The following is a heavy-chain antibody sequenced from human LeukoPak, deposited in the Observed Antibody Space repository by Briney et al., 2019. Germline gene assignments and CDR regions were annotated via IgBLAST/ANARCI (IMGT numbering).Heavy chain of an antibody. CDR1: GASISSYY. Sequence: PSETLSLTCTVSGASISSYYWSWIRQPPGKGLEWIGYIYHTGSTNYNPSLKSRVTISVDTSNNQFSLSLSSVTAADTAVYYCARGGFGTWFDPWGQGTLVTVSS. CDR2: IYHTGST. V-gene: IGHV4-59*01. D-gene: IGHD3-16*01. CDR3: ARGGFGTWFDP. J-gene: IGHJ5*02.